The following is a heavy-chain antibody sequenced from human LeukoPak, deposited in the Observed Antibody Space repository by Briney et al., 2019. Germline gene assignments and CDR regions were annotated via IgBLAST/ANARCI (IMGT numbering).Heavy chain of an antibody. D-gene: IGHD3-9*01. V-gene: IGHV1-2*02. CDR1: GYTFTGYY. Sequence: GASVTVSCKASGYTFTGYYIHWMRQAPGQGLEWMGWINPHSGGTNYAQNFQGRVTMTRDTSISTAYMELHTLRSDDTAVYFCARGLLTGRNWYFDLWGRGTLLTASS. J-gene: IGHJ2*01. CDR2: INPHSGGT. CDR3: ARGLLTGRNWYFDL.